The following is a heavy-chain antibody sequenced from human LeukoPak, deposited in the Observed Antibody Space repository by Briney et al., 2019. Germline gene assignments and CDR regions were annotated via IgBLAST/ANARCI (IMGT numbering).Heavy chain of an antibody. CDR1: GYTFTSYD. D-gene: IGHD2-2*03. J-gene: IGHJ5*02. Sequence: EASVKVSCKASGYTFTSYDINWVRQAPGQGLEWMGGIIPIFGTANYAQKFQGRVTITADESTSTAYMELSSLRSEDTAVYYCARKLGHCSSTSCYGVNWFDPWGQGTLVTVSS. CDR2: IIPIFGTA. V-gene: IGHV1-69*13. CDR3: ARKLGHCSSTSCYGVNWFDP.